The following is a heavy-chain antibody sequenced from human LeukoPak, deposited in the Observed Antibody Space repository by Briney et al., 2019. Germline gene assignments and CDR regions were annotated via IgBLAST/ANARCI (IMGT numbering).Heavy chain of an antibody. CDR3: ARDATVVTAYFDY. J-gene: IGHJ4*02. CDR1: GFTFSSYW. V-gene: IGHV3-7*01. D-gene: IGHD4-23*01. CDR2: IKQDGSEK. Sequence: GGSLRLSCAASGFTFSSYWMSWVRQAPGKGLEWVANIKQDGSEKYYVDSVKGRFTISRDNAKNSLYLQMNSLRAEDTAVYYCARDATVVTAYFDYWGQGTLVTVSS.